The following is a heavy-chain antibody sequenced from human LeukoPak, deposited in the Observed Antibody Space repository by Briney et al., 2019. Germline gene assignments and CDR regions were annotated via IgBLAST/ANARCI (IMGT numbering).Heavy chain of an antibody. D-gene: IGHD6-19*01. CDR3: ARDLGTGYSSGWDY. V-gene: IGHV1-69*04. Sequence: GASVKVSCKASGGTFSSYAISWVRQAPGQGLEWMGRIIPILGIANYAQKFQGRVTITADKSTSTAYMELSSLRSEDTAVNYCARDLGTGYSSGWDYWGQGTLVTVSS. J-gene: IGHJ4*02. CDR2: IIPILGIA. CDR1: GGTFSSYA.